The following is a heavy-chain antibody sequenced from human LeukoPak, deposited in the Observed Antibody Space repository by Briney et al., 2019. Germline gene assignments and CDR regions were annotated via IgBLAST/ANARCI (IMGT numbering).Heavy chain of an antibody. CDR1: GGTFSSYT. CDR2: IIPILGIA. CDR3: ARGGLLRFFDY. D-gene: IGHD1-26*01. Sequence: GASVKVSCKASGGTFSSYTISWVRQAPGQGLEWMGRIIPILGIANYAQKFQRRVTITADKSTSTAYMELSSLKSEDTAVYYCARGGLLRFFDYWGQGTLVTVSS. V-gene: IGHV1-69*02. J-gene: IGHJ4*02.